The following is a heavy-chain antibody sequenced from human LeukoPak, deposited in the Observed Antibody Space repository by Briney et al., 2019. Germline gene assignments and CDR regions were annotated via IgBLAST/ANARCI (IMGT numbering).Heavy chain of an antibody. J-gene: IGHJ4*02. CDR1: GGSISSYY. CDR3: ARRYCSGGSCYSGFDY. V-gene: IGHV4-59*08. D-gene: IGHD2-15*01. Sequence: PSETLSLTCTVSGGSISSYYWYWIRQPPGKGLEWIGYIYSSGSTNYNPSLKSRVTMSVDTSKNQFSLKLSSVTAADTAVYYCARRYCSGGSCYSGFDYWGQGTLVTVSS. CDR2: IYSSGST.